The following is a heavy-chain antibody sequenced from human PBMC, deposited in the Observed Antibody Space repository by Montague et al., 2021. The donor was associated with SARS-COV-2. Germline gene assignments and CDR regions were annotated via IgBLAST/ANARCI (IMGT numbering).Heavy chain of an antibody. D-gene: IGHD3-3*01. J-gene: IGHJ6*02. Sequence: SETLSLTCIVSGGSVSSGSYYWSWIRQPPGKGLEWIGYIYYSGSTNYXPSLKSRVTISVDTSKNQVSLKPSSVTAADTAVYYCARDPWRITIFGGVTGYGMDVWGQGTTVTVSS. V-gene: IGHV4-61*01. CDR3: ARDPWRITIFGGVTGYGMDV. CDR1: GGSVSSGSYY. CDR2: IYYSGST.